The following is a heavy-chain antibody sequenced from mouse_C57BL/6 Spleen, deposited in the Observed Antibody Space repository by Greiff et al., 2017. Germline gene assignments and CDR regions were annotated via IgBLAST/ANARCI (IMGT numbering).Heavy chain of an antibody. CDR2: IYPGDGDT. V-gene: IGHV1-82*01. D-gene: IGHD1-1*01. J-gene: IGHJ4*01. Sequence: VQLQQSGPELVKPGASVKISCKASGYAFSSSRMNWVKQRPGKGLEWIGRIYPGDGDTNYNGKFKGKATLTADKSSSTAYMQLSSLTSEDSAVYFYARRVTTVVRYAMDYWGQGTSVTVSS. CDR3: ARRVTTVVRYAMDY. CDR1: GYAFSSSR.